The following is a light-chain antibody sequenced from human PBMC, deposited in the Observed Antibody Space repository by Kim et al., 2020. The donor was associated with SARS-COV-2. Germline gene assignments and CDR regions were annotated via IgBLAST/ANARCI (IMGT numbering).Light chain of an antibody. CDR1: QSVSSN. Sequence: EIVMTQSPATLSVSPGERATLSCRASQSVSSNLAWYQQKPGQVHRLLIYGASTRATGIPGRFSGSGSGTEFTLTISSLQSEDFAVYYCQQYSHWPLTFGGGTKVDIK. CDR2: GAS. J-gene: IGKJ4*01. CDR3: QQYSHWPLT. V-gene: IGKV3-15*01.